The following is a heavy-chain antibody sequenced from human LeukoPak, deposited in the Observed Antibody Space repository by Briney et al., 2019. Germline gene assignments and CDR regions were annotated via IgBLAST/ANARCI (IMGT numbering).Heavy chain of an antibody. CDR2: IKQDGSEK. V-gene: IGHV3-7*01. CDR3: ARDAYYDFWSGYDQANYYMDV. J-gene: IGHJ6*03. Sequence: PGGSLRLSCAASGFTFSSYWMSWVRQAPGKGLEWVANIKQDGSEKYNVDSVKGRFTISRDNAKNSLYLQMNSLRAEDTAVYYCARDAYYDFWSGYDQANYYMDVWGKGTTVTVSS. D-gene: IGHD3-3*01. CDR1: GFTFSSYW.